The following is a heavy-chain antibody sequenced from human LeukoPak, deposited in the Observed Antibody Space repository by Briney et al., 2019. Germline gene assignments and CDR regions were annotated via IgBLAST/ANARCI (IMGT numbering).Heavy chain of an antibody. CDR3: ARAPLLYYFDF. J-gene: IGHJ4*02. V-gene: IGHV4-59*01. Sequence: SETLSLTCSVSGGSISNNYWRWIRQTPGKGLEWIGYIYNSGTTDYNPSLKSRVTISVDTSKNQFSLKLTSVTAADTAVYYCARAPLLYYFDFWGQGTLVTVSS. D-gene: IGHD2-15*01. CDR2: IYNSGTT. CDR1: GGSISNNY.